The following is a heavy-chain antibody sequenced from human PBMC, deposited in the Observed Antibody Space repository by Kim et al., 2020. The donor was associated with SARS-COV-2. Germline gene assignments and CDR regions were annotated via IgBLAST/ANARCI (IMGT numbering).Heavy chain of an antibody. CDR3: ARAIAVAGTGYFDY. J-gene: IGHJ4*02. V-gene: IGHV4-59*01. CDR1: GGSINSYY. CDR2: IYYSGST. Sequence: SETLSLTCTVSGGSINSYYWSWIRQPPGKGLEWIGYIYYSGSTNYNPSLKSRVTISVDTSKNQFSLKLSSVTAADTAVYYCARAIAVAGTGYFDYWGQGTLVTVSS. D-gene: IGHD6-19*01.